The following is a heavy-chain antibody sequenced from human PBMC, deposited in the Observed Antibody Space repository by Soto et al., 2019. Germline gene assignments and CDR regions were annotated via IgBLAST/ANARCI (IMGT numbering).Heavy chain of an antibody. CDR2: IYHSGST. V-gene: IGHV4-30-2*01. D-gene: IGHD2-21*02. Sequence: SETLSLTCAVSGGSLSSGGYSWSWIRQPPGKGLEWIGYIYHSGSTYYNPSLKSRVTISVDRSKNQFSLKLSSVTAADTAVYYCATLPPRIVVTTIPIPSWGQGTQVTVSS. CDR3: ATLPPRIVVTTIPIPS. J-gene: IGHJ4*02. CDR1: GGSLSSGGYS.